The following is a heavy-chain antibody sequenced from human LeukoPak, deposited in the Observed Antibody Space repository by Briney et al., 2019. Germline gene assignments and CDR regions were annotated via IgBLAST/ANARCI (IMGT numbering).Heavy chain of an antibody. CDR3: ARARSGWYLGQFDY. J-gene: IGHJ4*02. CDR2: ISYDGSNK. D-gene: IGHD6-19*01. V-gene: IGHV3-30*04. Sequence: PGGSLRLSCSAAGFNLNYYALNWVRQAPGKGLEWVAVISYDGSNKYYADSVKGRFTISRDNSKNTLYLQMNSLRAEDTAVYYCARARSGWYLGQFDYWGQGTLVTVSS. CDR1: GFNLNYYA.